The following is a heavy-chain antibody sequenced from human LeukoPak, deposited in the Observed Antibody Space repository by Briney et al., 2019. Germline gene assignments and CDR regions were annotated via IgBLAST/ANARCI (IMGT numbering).Heavy chain of an antibody. Sequence: GGSLRLSCAASGFTFSSYAMHWVRQAPGKGLEWVAVISYDGSNKYYADSVKGRFTISRDNSKNTLYLQMNSLRAEDTAVYYCARDGMGWWELPMGGAFDIWGQGTMVTVSS. D-gene: IGHD1-26*01. CDR2: ISYDGSNK. CDR3: ARDGMGWWELPMGGAFDI. CDR1: GFTFSSYA. J-gene: IGHJ3*02. V-gene: IGHV3-30*04.